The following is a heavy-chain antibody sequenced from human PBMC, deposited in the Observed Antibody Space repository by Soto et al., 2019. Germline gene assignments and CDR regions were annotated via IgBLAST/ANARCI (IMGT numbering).Heavy chain of an antibody. CDR2: ISTYNGNT. CDR3: VRGPTDYYDNSANYFLDY. CDR1: GYTFITYG. J-gene: IGHJ4*02. V-gene: IGHV1-18*01. Sequence: QVQLVQSGAEVKKPGASVKVSCKASGYTFITYGVSWVRQAPGQGLDWLGWISTYNGNTSYAERLQGRVTMTPDTTPNTAYMEMRNLRSDDTAVYYCVRGPTDYYDNSANYFLDYWGQGTLVTVSS. D-gene: IGHD3-22*01.